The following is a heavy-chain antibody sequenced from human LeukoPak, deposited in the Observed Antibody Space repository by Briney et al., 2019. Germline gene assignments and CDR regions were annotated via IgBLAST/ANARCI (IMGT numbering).Heavy chain of an antibody. V-gene: IGHV3-64*01. Sequence: GGSLRLSYVASGFTFSNYWMSWVRQAPGKGLEYVSGISNNGGSTYYANAVKGRFTISRDNSKNTVYLQVGSLRTEDMAVYYCARWHNSLDVWGQGTTVTVS. CDR2: ISNNGGST. CDR1: GFTFSNYW. J-gene: IGHJ6*02. D-gene: IGHD1/OR15-1a*01. CDR3: ARWHNSLDV.